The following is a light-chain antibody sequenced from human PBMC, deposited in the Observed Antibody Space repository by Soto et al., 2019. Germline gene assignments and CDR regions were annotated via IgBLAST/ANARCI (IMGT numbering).Light chain of an antibody. J-gene: IGLJ1*01. V-gene: IGLV2-14*01. CDR1: SSDVGGYNY. Sequence: QCALTQPASVSGSPGRSITISSTRTSSDVGGYNYVSWYQQHPGKAPKLMIYDVSNRPSGVSNRFSGSKSGNTASLTISGLQAEDEADYYCSSYTSSSTLFYVFGTGTKVTVL. CDR2: DVS. CDR3: SSYTSSSTLFYV.